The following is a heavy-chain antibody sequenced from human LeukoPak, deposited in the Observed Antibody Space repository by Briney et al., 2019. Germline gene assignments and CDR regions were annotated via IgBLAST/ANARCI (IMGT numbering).Heavy chain of an antibody. CDR1: GFTVSSNY. CDR2: IYSGGST. Sequence: GGSLRLSCAASGFTVSSNYMSWVRQAPGKGLEWVSVIYSGGSTYYADSVKGRFTISKDNSNNTLYLQMNSLRAEDRAVYYCAKRDGNNYYYYGMDVWGQGTTVTVSS. V-gene: IGHV3-66*01. CDR3: AKRDGNNYYYYGMDV. J-gene: IGHJ6*02.